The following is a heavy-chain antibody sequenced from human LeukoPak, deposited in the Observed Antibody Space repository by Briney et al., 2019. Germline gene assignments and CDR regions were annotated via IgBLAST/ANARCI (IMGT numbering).Heavy chain of an antibody. CDR2: IRYDGSNK. J-gene: IGHJ4*02. D-gene: IGHD4-11*01. Sequence: PGGSLRLSCAASGFTFSSYGMHWVRQAPGKGLEWVAFIRYDGSNKYYADSVKGRFTISRDNSKNTLYLQMNSLRAEDTAVYYCAKDKRDYSNYADYFDYWGQGTLVTVSS. CDR1: GFTFSSYG. CDR3: AKDKRDYSNYADYFDY. V-gene: IGHV3-30*02.